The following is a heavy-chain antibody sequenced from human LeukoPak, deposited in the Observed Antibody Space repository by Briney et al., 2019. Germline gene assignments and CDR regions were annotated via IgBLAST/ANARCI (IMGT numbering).Heavy chain of an antibody. CDR1: GFTFSSYS. V-gene: IGHV3-21*01. J-gene: IGHJ3*02. D-gene: IGHD4-17*01. CDR2: ISSSSGYI. CDR3: ARDRPLDYGDYVGAFDI. Sequence: GGSLRFSCAASGFTFSSYSMNWVRQAPGKGLEWVSSISSSSGYIYYADSVKGRFTISRDNAKNSLYLQMNSLRAEDTAVYYCARDRPLDYGDYVGAFDIWGQGTMVTVSS.